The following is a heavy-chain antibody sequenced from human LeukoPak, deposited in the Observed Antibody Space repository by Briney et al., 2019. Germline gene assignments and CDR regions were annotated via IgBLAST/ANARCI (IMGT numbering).Heavy chain of an antibody. D-gene: IGHD3-3*01. V-gene: IGHV3-7*01. CDR1: GFIFTSYW. J-gene: IGHJ4*02. Sequence: GGSLRLSWVASGFIFTSYWMSWVRQAPGKGLEWVANIKQDGSEKYYVDSVKGRFTISRDNVKNSLFLQMSSLRAEDTAVYYCARHVRFEGVDYWGQGTLVTVSS. CDR3: ARHVRFEGVDY. CDR2: IKQDGSEK.